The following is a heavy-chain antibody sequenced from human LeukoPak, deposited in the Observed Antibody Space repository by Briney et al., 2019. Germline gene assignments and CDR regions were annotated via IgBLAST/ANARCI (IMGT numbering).Heavy chain of an antibody. CDR1: GGSFSGYY. J-gene: IGHJ4*02. CDR2: INHSGST. D-gene: IGHD1-26*01. CDR3: ARAVGATSRPRFDY. V-gene: IGHV4-34*01. Sequence: SETLSLTCAVYGGSFSGYYWSWIRQPPGKGLEWIGEINHSGSTNYNPSLKSRVTISVDTSKNQFSLKLSSVTAADTAVYYCARAVGATSRPRFDYWGQGTLVTVSS.